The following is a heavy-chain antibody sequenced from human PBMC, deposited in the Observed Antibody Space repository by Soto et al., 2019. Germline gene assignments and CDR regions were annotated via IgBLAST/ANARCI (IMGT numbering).Heavy chain of an antibody. Sequence: PSDTLSLTCAVYGGSFSGYYWSWIRQPPGKGLEWIGEINHSGSTNYNPSLKSRVTISVDTSKNQFSLKLSSVTAADTAVYYCARARGRYGSGSYYKKSQPTYYYYYGIAVWGQGTTVT. V-gene: IGHV4-34*01. CDR2: INHSGST. CDR3: ARARGRYGSGSYYKKSQPTYYYYYGIAV. CDR1: GGSFSGYY. D-gene: IGHD3-10*01. J-gene: IGHJ6*02.